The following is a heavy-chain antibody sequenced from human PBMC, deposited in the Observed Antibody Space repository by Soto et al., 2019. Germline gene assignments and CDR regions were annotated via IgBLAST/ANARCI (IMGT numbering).Heavy chain of an antibody. CDR3: ARQAAAGKYYYAMDV. Sequence: PGESLKISCKGSGYRFTSYWLAWVRQMPGKGLEWMGIIYPGDSETSYSPSFQGQVTISSDKSISTAYLQWSSLKASDTAIYYCARQAAAGKYYYAMDVWGQGTTVTVS. J-gene: IGHJ6*02. CDR2: IYPGDSET. CDR1: GYRFTSYW. D-gene: IGHD6-13*01. V-gene: IGHV5-51*01.